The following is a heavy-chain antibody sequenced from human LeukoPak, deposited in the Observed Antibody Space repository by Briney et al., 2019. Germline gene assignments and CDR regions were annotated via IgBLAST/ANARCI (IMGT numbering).Heavy chain of an antibody. Sequence: PGGSLRLSCAASGFSFSNTGMSWVRQAPGKGLEWVGRIKSKADGGTTDYAAPVKGRFTISRDDSKNTLYLQMNSLKTEDTAVYSCTTVLGWATATGSDYWGQGTLVTVSS. CDR1: GFSFSNTG. J-gene: IGHJ4*02. V-gene: IGHV3-15*01. CDR2: IKSKADGGTT. D-gene: IGHD1-14*01. CDR3: TTVLGWATATGSDY.